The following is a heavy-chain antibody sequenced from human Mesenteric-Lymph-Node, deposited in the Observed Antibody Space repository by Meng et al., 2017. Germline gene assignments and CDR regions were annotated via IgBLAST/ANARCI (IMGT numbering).Heavy chain of an antibody. CDR1: GGSFSGYY. J-gene: IGHJ4*02. CDR3: ARGTKDTYYYDSSGYYWGY. Sequence: SETLSLTCAVYGGSFSGYYWSWIRQPPGKGLEWIGEINHSGSTNYNPSLKSRVTISVDTSKNQFSLKLSSVTAADTAVYYCARGTKDTYYYDSSGYYWGYWGQGTLVTVSS. CDR2: INHSGST. D-gene: IGHD3-22*01. V-gene: IGHV4-34*01.